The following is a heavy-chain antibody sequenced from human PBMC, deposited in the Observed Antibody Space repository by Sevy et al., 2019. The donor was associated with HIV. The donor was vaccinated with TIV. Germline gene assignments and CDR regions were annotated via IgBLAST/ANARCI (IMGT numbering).Heavy chain of an antibody. CDR2: ISSSSSTI. CDR1: GFTFSSYS. CDR3: AREPDFWSGSLDY. V-gene: IGHV3-48*01. Sequence: GGSLRLSCAASGFTFSSYSMNWVRQAPGKGLEWVSYISSSSSTIYYADSVKGRFTISRDNAKNSPYLQMNSLRAEDTAVYYCAREPDFWSGSLDYWGQGTLVTVSS. D-gene: IGHD3-3*01. J-gene: IGHJ4*02.